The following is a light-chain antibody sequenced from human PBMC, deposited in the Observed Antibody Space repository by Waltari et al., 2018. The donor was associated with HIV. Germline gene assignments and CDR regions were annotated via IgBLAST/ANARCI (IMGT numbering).Light chain of an antibody. J-gene: IGKJ4*01. V-gene: IGKV3-20*01. CDR3: QQYDSSPLT. Sequence: IVFTQPPATLSLSPGERATLSCRASQSLSNTYLAWYQQRPGQAPRLLIFGASGRATGIPDRFSGSGSGTDFTLTISRLEPEDFAVYHCQQYDSSPLTFGGGTKVEIK. CDR1: QSLSNTY. CDR2: GAS.